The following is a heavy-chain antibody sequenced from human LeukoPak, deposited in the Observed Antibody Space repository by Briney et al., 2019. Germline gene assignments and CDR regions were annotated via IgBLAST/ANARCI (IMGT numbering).Heavy chain of an antibody. V-gene: IGHV3-11*01. D-gene: IGHD3-22*01. J-gene: IGHJ4*02. Sequence: SGGSLRLSCAASGFTFSDYYMSWIRQAPGKGLEWVSYISSSGSTIYYADSVKGRFTISRDNAKNSLYLQMNSLRAEDTAVYYCAKDRENYYDSSGYYYFDYWGQGTLVTVSS. CDR1: GFTFSDYY. CDR3: AKDRENYYDSSGYYYFDY. CDR2: ISSSGSTI.